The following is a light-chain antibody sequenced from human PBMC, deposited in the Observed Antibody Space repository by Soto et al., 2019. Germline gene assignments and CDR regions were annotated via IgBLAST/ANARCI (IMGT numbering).Light chain of an antibody. CDR1: QSVSSSY. Sequence: EIGWTQTAWTLALSGGGGDTVSCSASQSVSSSYLAWYQQKPGQAPRLLIYGASSRATGIPDRFSGSGYGTDFNLTIRRLETEDFAVYYCQQYGSSPLTFGGGTKVDIK. V-gene: IGKV3-20*01. J-gene: IGKJ4*01. CDR2: GAS. CDR3: QQYGSSPLT.